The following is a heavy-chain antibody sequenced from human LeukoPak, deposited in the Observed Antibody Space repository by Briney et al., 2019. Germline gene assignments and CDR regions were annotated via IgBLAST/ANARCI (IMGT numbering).Heavy chain of an antibody. CDR1: GFTISSYG. CDR3: AKDLGPSIFGAPSDY. J-gene: IGHJ4*02. D-gene: IGHD3-3*01. Sequence: PGRSQRLSCAASGFTISSYGMHWVRQAPGKGLEWVAVISYDGSNKYYADSVKGRFTISRDNSKNTLYLQMNSLRAEDTAVYYCAKDLGPSIFGAPSDYWGQGTLVTVSS. V-gene: IGHV3-30*18. CDR2: ISYDGSNK.